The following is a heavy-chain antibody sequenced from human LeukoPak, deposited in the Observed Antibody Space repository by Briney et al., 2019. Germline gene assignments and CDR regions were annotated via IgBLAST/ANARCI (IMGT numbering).Heavy chain of an antibody. J-gene: IGHJ4*02. CDR1: GYTFTSYY. D-gene: IGHD1-1*01. CDR2: INPSGGST. CDR3: ARGKLERRSRRYFDY. V-gene: IGHV1-46*03. Sequence: ASVKVSCKASGYTFTSYYMHWVRQAPGQGLEWMGIINPSGGSTSYAQKFQGRVTMTRDTSTSTVYMELSSLRTEDTAVYYCARGKLERRSRRYFDYWGQGTLVTVSS.